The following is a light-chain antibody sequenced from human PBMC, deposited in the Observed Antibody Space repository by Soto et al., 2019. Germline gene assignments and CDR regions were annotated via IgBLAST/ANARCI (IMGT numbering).Light chain of an antibody. CDR3: QQYGSSSMYT. Sequence: EIVLTQSPGTLSLSPGERATLSCRASQSVSSSYLAWYQQKPGQAPRLLIYGASSRATGIPDRFSGSGSGTDFTLTISRLEPEDFAVYYCQQYGSSSMYTFGQGTKLENK. V-gene: IGKV3-20*01. J-gene: IGKJ2*01. CDR1: QSVSSSY. CDR2: GAS.